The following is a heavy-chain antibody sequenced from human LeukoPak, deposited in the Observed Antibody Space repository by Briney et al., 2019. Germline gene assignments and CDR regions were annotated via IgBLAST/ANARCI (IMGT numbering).Heavy chain of an antibody. Sequence: SETLSLTCAVSGGSISSGGYSWSWIRQPPGKGLEWIGYIYYSGSTYYNPSLKSRVTISVDTSKNQFSLKLSSVTAADTAVYYCARLAHHYFDYWGQGTLVTVSS. J-gene: IGHJ4*02. CDR1: GGSISSGGYS. V-gene: IGHV4-30-4*07. CDR3: ARLAHHYFDY. CDR2: IYYSGST.